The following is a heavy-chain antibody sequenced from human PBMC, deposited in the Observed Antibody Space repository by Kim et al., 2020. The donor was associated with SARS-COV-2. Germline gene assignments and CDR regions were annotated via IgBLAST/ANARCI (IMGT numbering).Heavy chain of an antibody. V-gene: IGHV4-31*02. D-gene: IGHD4-4*01. J-gene: IGHJ4*02. CDR3: ARGGATVTTYFDY. Sequence: YSPSLMSRVTISVDTSKNPFSLKLSSVTAADTAVYYCARGGATVTTYFDYWGQGTLVTVSS.